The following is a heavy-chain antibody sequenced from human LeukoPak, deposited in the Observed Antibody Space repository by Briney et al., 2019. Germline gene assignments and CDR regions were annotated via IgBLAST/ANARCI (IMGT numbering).Heavy chain of an antibody. V-gene: IGHV1-2*02. CDR1: EYTFTGYY. CDR3: ARDLSRDNWFDP. CDR2: INPNSGGT. Sequence: ASVKVSCKAYEYTFTGYYMHWVRQAPGQGLEWMGWINPNSGGTNYAEKFQGRVTMTRDTSIRTASMELTGLTSDDTAIYYCARDLSRDNWFDPWGQGTLVSVSS. J-gene: IGHJ5*02.